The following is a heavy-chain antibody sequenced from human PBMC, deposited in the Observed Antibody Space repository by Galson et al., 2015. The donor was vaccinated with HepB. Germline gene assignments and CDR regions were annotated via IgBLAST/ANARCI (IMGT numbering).Heavy chain of an antibody. CDR3: ARVFGSGWYGPLEDY. J-gene: IGHJ4*02. V-gene: IGHV1-18*04. CDR1: GYTFTTYG. D-gene: IGHD6-13*01. Sequence: SVKVSCKASGYTFTTYGISWVRQAPGQGLEWMGWINTHNGNTNYARKLQGRVTMTADTSTSTAYMEMRSLRSDDTAVYYCARVFGSGWYGPLEDYWGQGTLITVSS. CDR2: INTHNGNT.